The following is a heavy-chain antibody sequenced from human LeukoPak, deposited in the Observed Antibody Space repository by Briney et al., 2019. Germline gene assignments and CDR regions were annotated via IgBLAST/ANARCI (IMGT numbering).Heavy chain of an antibody. CDR2: IRYDGSDI. V-gene: IGHV3-30*02. CDR3: GSYGSGSFPGY. Sequence: GGSLRLSCAASKFTFRSYDMHWVRQAPGKVPQWVAYIRYDGSDILYADSVKGRFTISRDNSNNTLFLQMNSLRIEDTAVYYCGSYGSGSFPGYRGQGTLVTVSS. CDR1: KFTFRSYD. D-gene: IGHD3-10*01. J-gene: IGHJ4*02.